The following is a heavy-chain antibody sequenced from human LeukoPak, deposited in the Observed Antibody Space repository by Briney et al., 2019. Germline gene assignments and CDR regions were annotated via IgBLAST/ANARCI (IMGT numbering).Heavy chain of an antibody. CDR1: GFTFGHYA. D-gene: IGHD3-9*01. V-gene: IGHV3-49*04. J-gene: IGHJ4*02. Sequence: GGSLRLSCTTSGFTFGHYAMSWVRQAPGKGLEWVGFIRRKDHGGTPEHAASVKGRFTISRDDSKSIAYLQMNSLKTEDTAVYFCARDSNFELDYWGQGTQVTVSS. CDR3: ARDSNFELDY. CDR2: IRRKDHGGTP.